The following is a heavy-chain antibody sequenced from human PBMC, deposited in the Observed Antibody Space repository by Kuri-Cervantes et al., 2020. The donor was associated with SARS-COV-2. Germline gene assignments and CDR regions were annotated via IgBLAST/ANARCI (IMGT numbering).Heavy chain of an antibody. CDR2: INPSGGST. CDR1: GYTFTSYA. J-gene: IGHJ4*02. Sequence: ASVKVSCKASGYTFTSYAMNWVRQAPGQGLEWMGVINPSGGSTSEAKKFQGRVTMSRDTSTSTVYMELSSLRSEDTAVYYCARDYYGSGTYYSTFFDYWGQGTPVTVSS. V-gene: IGHV1-46*01. CDR3: ARDYYGSGTYYSTFFDY. D-gene: IGHD3-10*01.